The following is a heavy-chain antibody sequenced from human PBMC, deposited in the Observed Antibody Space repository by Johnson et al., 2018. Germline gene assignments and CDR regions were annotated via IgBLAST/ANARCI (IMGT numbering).Heavy chain of an antibody. J-gene: IGHJ6*02. Sequence: VQLVESGGGLVQPGGSLRLSCAASGFIFSSYDMSWVRQAPGKGLEWGSVISGSGGSTYYADSVKGRFTISRDNSKNTLYLQMNSRRAEDTAVYYCAKEVCSSTSCYRYYYYGMDVWGQGTTVTVSS. CDR1: GFIFSSYD. CDR2: ISGSGGST. D-gene: IGHD2-2*01. CDR3: AKEVCSSTSCYRYYYYGMDV. V-gene: IGHV3-23*04.